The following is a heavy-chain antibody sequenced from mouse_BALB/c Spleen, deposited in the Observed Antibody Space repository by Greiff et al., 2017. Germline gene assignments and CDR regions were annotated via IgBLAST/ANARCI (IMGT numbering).Heavy chain of an antibody. CDR1: GYTFSSYW. CDR3: ARRDGYDGAMDY. J-gene: IGHJ4*01. D-gene: IGHD2-2*01. CDR2: ILPGSGST. Sequence: VQLQQSGAELMKPGASVKISCKATGYTFSSYWIEWVKQRPGHGLEWIGEILPGSGSTNYNEKFKGKATFTADTSSNTAYMQLSSLTSEDSAVYYCARRDGYDGAMDYWGQGTSVTVSS. V-gene: IGHV1-9*01.